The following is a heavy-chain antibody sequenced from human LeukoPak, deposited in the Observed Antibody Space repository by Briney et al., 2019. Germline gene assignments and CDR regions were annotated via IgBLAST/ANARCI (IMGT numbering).Heavy chain of an antibody. V-gene: IGHV3-33*06. CDR2: IWYDGSNK. J-gene: IGHJ4*02. Sequence: PGGSLRLSCAASGFTFSSYGMHWVRQAPGKGLEWVAVIWYDGSNKYYADSVKGRFTISRDNSKNTLYLQMNSLRAEDTAVYYCAKDSSSWYGYSDYWGQGTLVTVSS. D-gene: IGHD6-13*01. CDR1: GFTFSSYG. CDR3: AKDSSSWYGYSDY.